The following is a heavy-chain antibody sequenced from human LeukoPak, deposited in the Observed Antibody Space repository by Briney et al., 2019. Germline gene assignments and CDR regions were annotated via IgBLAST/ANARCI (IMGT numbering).Heavy chain of an antibody. CDR3: ARDAFCSGGSCYIRYWFDP. V-gene: IGHV1-2*02. CDR1: GYTFTGYY. CDR2: INPNSGGT. J-gene: IGHJ5*02. Sequence: GASVKVSCKASGYTFTGYYMHWVRQAPGQGLEWMGWINPNSGGTNYAQKFQGRVTMTRDTSISTAYMELSRLRSDDTAVYYCARDAFCSGGSCYIRYWFDPWGQGTLVTVSS. D-gene: IGHD2-15*01.